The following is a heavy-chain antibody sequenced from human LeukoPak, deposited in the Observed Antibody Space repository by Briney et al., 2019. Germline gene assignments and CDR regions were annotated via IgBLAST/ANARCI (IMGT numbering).Heavy chain of an antibody. CDR3: ARAGGYDYFDY. D-gene: IGHD5-12*01. J-gene: IGHJ4*02. V-gene: IGHV1-2*04. CDR2: INPNSGGT. CDR1: GYTFTGYY. Sequence: ASVTVSCKASGYTFTGYYMHWVRQAPGQGLEWMGWINPNSGGTNYAQKFQGWVIMTRDTSISTAYMELSRLRSDDTAVYYCARAGGYDYFDYWGQGTLVTVSS.